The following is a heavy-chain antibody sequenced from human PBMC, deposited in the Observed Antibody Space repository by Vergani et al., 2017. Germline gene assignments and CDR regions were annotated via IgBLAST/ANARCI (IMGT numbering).Heavy chain of an antibody. CDR1: GFSFGDYA. CDR2: IRNKAYGGTT. Sequence: EVQLVESGGGLVPPGRSLRLPCAASGFSFGDYAMTWVRQAPGKGLEWVALIRNKAYGGTTEYAASVKGRFTISRDDSKRLAYLQLSGLKTEDTAVYFCSRGRGYSFGYSDYWGQGTLVTVSS. D-gene: IGHD5-18*01. CDR3: SRGRGYSFGYSDY. J-gene: IGHJ4*02. V-gene: IGHV3-49*04.